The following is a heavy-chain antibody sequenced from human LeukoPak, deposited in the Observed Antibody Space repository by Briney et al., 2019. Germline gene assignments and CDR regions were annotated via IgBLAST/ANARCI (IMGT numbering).Heavy chain of an antibody. D-gene: IGHD4-17*01. V-gene: IGHV3-23*01. CDR3: AIMTTVTTGYYFDC. CDR2: ISGSGGST. J-gene: IGHJ4*02. Sequence: PGGSLRLSCAASGFTFSSYAMSWVRQAPGKGLEWVSAISGSGGSTYYADSVKGRFTISRDNSKNTLYLQMNSLRAEDTAVYYCAIMTTVTTGYYFDCWGQGTLVTVSS. CDR1: GFTFSSYA.